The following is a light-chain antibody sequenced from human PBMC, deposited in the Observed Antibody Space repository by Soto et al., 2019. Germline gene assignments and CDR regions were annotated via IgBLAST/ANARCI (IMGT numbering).Light chain of an antibody. Sequence: TQSPSSLSASVGDRVTITCRASQTISSYLAWYQQKPGQAPRLLIYGASSRATGIPDRFSGSGSGTDFTLTISRLEPEDFAVYYCQQYGSSAWTFGQGTKVDIK. CDR3: QQYGSSAWT. CDR2: GAS. V-gene: IGKV3-20*01. J-gene: IGKJ1*01. CDR1: QTISSY.